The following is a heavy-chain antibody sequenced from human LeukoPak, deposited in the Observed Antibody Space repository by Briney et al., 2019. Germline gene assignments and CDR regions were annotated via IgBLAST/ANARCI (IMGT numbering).Heavy chain of an antibody. CDR1: GYTFTSYG. CDR2: ISAYNGNT. D-gene: IGHD3-9*01. J-gene: IGHJ4*02. Sequence: ASVKVSCKASGYTFTSYGISWVRQAPGQGLEWMGWISAYNGNTNYAQKLQGRVTMTTDTSTSTAYMELRSLRSDDTAVYYCAGILAGRYFDWLQPSDYFDYWGQGTLVTVSS. V-gene: IGHV1-18*01. CDR3: AGILAGRYFDWLQPSDYFDY.